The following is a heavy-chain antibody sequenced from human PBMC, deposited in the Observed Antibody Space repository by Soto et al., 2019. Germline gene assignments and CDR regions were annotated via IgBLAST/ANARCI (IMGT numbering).Heavy chain of an antibody. V-gene: IGHV1-45*02. CDR3: ASGERIFDAFDI. J-gene: IGHJ3*02. CDR2: ITPFNGNT. CDR1: GYTFTYPY. D-gene: IGHD1-1*01. Sequence: SVKVSCKASGYTFTYPYLHWVRQAPGQALEWMGWITPFNGNTNYAQKFQDRVTITRDGSMSTAYMELSSLRSEDTAMYYCASGERIFDAFDIWGQGTMVTVTS.